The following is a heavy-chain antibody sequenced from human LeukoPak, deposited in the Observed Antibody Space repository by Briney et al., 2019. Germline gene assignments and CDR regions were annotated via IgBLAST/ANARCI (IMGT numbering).Heavy chain of an antibody. CDR2: ISGYNGNT. CDR1: GFTFTSYA. Sequence: PGGSLRLSCAASGFTFTSYAISWVRQAPGQGLEWMGWISGYNGNTNYAQKLQGRVTMTTDTSTSTAYMELRSLRSDDTAVYYCARDAAHGSYSSDYWGQGTLVTVSS. V-gene: IGHV1-18*01. J-gene: IGHJ4*02. D-gene: IGHD1-26*01. CDR3: ARDAAHGSYSSDY.